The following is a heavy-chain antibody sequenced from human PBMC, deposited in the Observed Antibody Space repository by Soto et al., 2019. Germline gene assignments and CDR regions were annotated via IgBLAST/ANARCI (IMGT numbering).Heavy chain of an antibody. CDR1: GGTFSSYA. V-gene: IGHV1-69*13. D-gene: IGHD3-22*01. J-gene: IGHJ4*02. CDR2: IIPIFGTA. Sequence: ASVKVSCKASGGTFSSYAISWVRRAPGQGQEWMGGIIPIFGTANYAQKIQGRVTITADESTSTAYMELSSLRFEDTAVYYCARGYYYDSSGYPSYVDYWGQGTLVTVSS. CDR3: ARGYYYDSSGYPSYVDY.